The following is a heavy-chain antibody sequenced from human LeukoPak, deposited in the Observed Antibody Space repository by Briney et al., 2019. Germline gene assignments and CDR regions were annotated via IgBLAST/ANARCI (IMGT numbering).Heavy chain of an antibody. V-gene: IGHV4-4*07. Sequence: PSETLSLTCTVSGGSISSYYWSWIRQPAGKGLEWTGRIYTSGSTNYNPSLKSRVTMSVDTSKNQFSLKLSSVTAADTAVYYCAMSRYYYGSGSYPFDYWGQGTLVTVSS. CDR2: IYTSGST. D-gene: IGHD3-10*01. J-gene: IGHJ4*02. CDR1: GGSISSYY. CDR3: AMSRYYYGSGSYPFDY.